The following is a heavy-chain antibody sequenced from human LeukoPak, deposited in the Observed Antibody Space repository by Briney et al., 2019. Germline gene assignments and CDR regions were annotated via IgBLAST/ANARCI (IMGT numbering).Heavy chain of an antibody. CDR2: IRGDSTET. V-gene: IGHV3-21*01. Sequence: PGGSLRLSCEGSGFTFSSYSMIWVRQAPGKGLEWVSSIRGDSTETRHADSLMGRFTISRDNAKKSLYLQMYSLRAEDTAVYYCARGHFGVVLDYWGQGTLVTVSS. D-gene: IGHD3-3*01. J-gene: IGHJ4*02. CDR3: ARGHFGVVLDY. CDR1: GFTFSSYS.